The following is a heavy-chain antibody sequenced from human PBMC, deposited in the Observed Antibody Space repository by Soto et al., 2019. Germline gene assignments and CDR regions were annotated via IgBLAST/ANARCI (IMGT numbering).Heavy chain of an antibody. D-gene: IGHD3-22*01. CDR2: IDPSDSQT. CDR1: GYSFAGYW. J-gene: IGHJ4*02. V-gene: IGHV5-10-1*01. Sequence: ESLKISCNGSGYSFAGYWITWVRQKPGKGLEWMGRIDPSDSQTYYSPSFRGHVTISVTKSITTVFLQWSSLRASDTAMYYCARQIYDSDTGPNFQYYFDSWGQGTPVTVSS. CDR3: ARQIYDSDTGPNFQYYFDS.